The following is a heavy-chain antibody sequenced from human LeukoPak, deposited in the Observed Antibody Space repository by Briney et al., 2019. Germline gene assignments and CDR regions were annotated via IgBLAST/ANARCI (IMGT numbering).Heavy chain of an antibody. CDR3: ARELPYGDKTYNWFDP. D-gene: IGHD4-17*01. Sequence: SETLCLTCTVSGYSISSGYYWGWIRQPPGKGLEWIGSIYHSGSTYYNPSLKSRVTISVDTSKNQFSLKLSSVTAADTAVYYCARELPYGDKTYNWFDPWGQGTLVTVSS. CDR1: GYSISSGYY. J-gene: IGHJ5*02. CDR2: IYHSGST. V-gene: IGHV4-38-2*02.